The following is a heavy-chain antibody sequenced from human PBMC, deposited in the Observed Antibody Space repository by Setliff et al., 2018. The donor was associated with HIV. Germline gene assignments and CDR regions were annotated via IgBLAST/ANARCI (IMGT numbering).Heavy chain of an antibody. V-gene: IGHV4-34*01. CDR2: ITPSGDT. CDR1: GGSVSGHY. J-gene: IGHJ4*02. CDR3: SNWNTTVDADS. Sequence: SETLSLTCAVYGGSVSGHYWGWFRQPPGKGLEWIGEITPSGDTNYIPSLKSRVTMSLDTSKNQFSLNLNSVTSTDTAVYYCSNWNTTVDADSWGQGTLVTVSS. D-gene: IGHD1-1*01.